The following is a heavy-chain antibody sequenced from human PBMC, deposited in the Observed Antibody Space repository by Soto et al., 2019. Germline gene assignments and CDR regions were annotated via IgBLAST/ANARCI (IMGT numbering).Heavy chain of an antibody. CDR3: ARVYFTSRARHWTFDF. V-gene: IGHV3-48*03. Sequence: PEWYLRLCCAASGVTFSSYEMNWVRQAPGKGLEWVSDITSTGSTRYYADSVKGRFTISRDNAKNSLYLQMNSLRAEDTAVYYCARVYFTSRARHWTFDFWGQG. D-gene: IGHD3-3*01. J-gene: IGHJ4*02. CDR1: GVTFSSYE. CDR2: ITSTGSTR.